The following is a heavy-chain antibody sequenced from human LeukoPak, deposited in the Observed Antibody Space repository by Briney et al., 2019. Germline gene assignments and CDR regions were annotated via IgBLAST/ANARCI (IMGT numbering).Heavy chain of an antibody. V-gene: IGHV1-69*13. CDR2: IIPIFGTA. CDR1: GGTFSSHA. D-gene: IGHD6-6*01. Sequence: ASVKVSCKASGGTFSSHAIGWVRQAPGQGLEWMGGIIPIFGTANYAQKFQGRVTITADESTSTAYMELSRLRSDDTAVYYCARDLGVAARGIDYWGQGTLVTVSS. J-gene: IGHJ4*02. CDR3: ARDLGVAARGIDY.